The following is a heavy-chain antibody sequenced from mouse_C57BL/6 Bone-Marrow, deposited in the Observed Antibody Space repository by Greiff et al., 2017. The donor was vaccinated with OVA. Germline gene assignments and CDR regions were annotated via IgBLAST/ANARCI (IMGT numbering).Heavy chain of an antibody. D-gene: IGHD1-1*01. J-gene: IGHJ4*01. V-gene: IGHV1-81*01. CDR2: IYPRSGNT. CDR3: ARGGITTVVAPYYYAMDC. CDR1: GYTFTSYG. Sequence: QVQLKESGAELARPGASVKLSCKASGYTFTSYGISWVKQRTGQGLEWIGEIYPRSGNTYYNEKFKGKATLTADKSSSTAYMELRSLTSEDSAVYFCARGGITTVVAPYYYAMDCWGQGTSVTVSS.